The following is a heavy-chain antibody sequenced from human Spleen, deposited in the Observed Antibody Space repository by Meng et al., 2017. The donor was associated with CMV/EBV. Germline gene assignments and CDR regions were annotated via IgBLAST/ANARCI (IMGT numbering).Heavy chain of an antibody. CDR3: AKGVGHRSSWYGPDQA. V-gene: IGHV3-23*01. J-gene: IGHJ5*02. CDR2: ISGSGGST. Sequence: GGSLRLSCAASGFTFSSYAMSWVRQAPGKGLEWVSAISGSGGSTYYADSVKGRFTISRDNSKNTLYLQMNSLRAEDTAVYYCAKGVGHRSSWYGPDQAWGQGTRVTVSS. D-gene: IGHD6-13*01. CDR1: GFTFSSYA.